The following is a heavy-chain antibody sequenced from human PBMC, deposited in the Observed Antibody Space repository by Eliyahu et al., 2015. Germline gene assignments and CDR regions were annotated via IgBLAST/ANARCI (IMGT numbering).Heavy chain of an antibody. V-gene: IGHV3-21*02. CDR2: IDASGTYI. CDR1: GLSFGNFV. D-gene: IGHD5-12*01. Sequence: VQLVESGGDLVKPGGSLRLSCAPSGLSFGNFVMNWVRQAPGKGLEWVSSIDASGTYINYAAPVRGRFTISRDHAKNSVYLQMNSLSGEDTGLYYCARGTYSFDSWGQGTLVTVSS. CDR3: ARGTYSFDS. J-gene: IGHJ4*02.